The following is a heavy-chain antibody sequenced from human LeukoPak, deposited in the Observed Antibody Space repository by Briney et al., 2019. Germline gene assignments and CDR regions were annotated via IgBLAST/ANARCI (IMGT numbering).Heavy chain of an antibody. CDR2: ISDSSSYI. J-gene: IGHJ5*02. CDR1: GFTFSSYS. D-gene: IGHD3-22*01. Sequence: GGSLRLSCAASGFTFSSYSMSWVRQAPGKGLEWASSISDSSSYIYYADSVKGRFTISRDNAKNSLYLQMNSLRAEDTAVYYCARENYDSSGSRWFDPWGQGTLVTVSS. CDR3: ARENYDSSGSRWFDP. V-gene: IGHV3-21*01.